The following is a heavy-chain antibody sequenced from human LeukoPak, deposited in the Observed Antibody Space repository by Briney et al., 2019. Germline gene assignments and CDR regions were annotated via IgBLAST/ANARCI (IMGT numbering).Heavy chain of an antibody. CDR3: ARRSEFGVLYYMDI. Sequence: PGGSLRLSCVASGFTFSSYSMNWVRQATGKGPEWVSYLSGSSGTIYYADSVRGRFTISRDNAKNSLYLQMNSLRTEDTAVYYCARRSEFGVLYYMDIWGKGTTVTVSS. J-gene: IGHJ6*03. D-gene: IGHD3-16*01. CDR1: GFTFSSYS. V-gene: IGHV3-48*01. CDR2: LSGSSGTI.